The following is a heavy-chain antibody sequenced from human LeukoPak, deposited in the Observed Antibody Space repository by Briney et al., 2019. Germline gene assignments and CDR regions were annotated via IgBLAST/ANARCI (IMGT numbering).Heavy chain of an antibody. CDR2: IYYSGST. J-gene: IGHJ4*02. V-gene: IGHV4-30-4*08. CDR3: ARGGARDDY. CDR1: GGSISSGDYY. D-gene: IGHD1-26*01. Sequence: PSETLSLTCTVSGGSISSGDYYWSWIRQPPGKGLEWIGYIYYSGSTYYNPSLKSRVTISVDTSKNQFSLKLSSVTAADTAVYYWARGGARDDYWGQGPLVTVSS.